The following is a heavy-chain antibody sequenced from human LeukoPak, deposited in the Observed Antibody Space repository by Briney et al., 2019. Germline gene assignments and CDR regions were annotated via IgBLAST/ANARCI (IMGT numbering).Heavy chain of an antibody. V-gene: IGHV1-46*01. Sequence: ASVKVSCKASGYTFTTYYMHWVRQAPGQGLEWMGIIDPSGGSTSYAQEFQGRVTMTRDTSTSTVYMELSSLRSDDTAVYYCARLSQQTFDIWGQGTLVTVSS. CDR1: GYTFTTYY. CDR2: IDPSGGST. CDR3: ARLSQQTFDI. J-gene: IGHJ3*02.